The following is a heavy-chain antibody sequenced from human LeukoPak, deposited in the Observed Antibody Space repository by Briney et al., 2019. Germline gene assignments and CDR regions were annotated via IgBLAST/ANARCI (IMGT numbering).Heavy chain of an antibody. V-gene: IGHV4-34*01. J-gene: IGHJ3*02. Sequence: PSETLSLTCAVYGGSFSGYYWSWIRQPPGKGLEWIGEINHSGSTNYNPSLKSRVTISVDTSKNQFSLKLNSVTAADTAVYYCAKSNGYGLIDIWGQGTMVTVSS. CDR2: INHSGST. CDR3: AKSNGYGLIDI. CDR1: GGSFSGYY. D-gene: IGHD3-10*01.